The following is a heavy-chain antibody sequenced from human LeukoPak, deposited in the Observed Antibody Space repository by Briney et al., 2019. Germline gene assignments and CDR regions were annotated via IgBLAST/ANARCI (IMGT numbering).Heavy chain of an antibody. Sequence: SVKVSCKASGGTFSSYAISWVRQAPGQGLEWMGRIIPILGIANYAQKFQGRVTITADKSTSTAYMELRSLRSDDTAVYYCARDSGYCSGGSCRIDYWGQGTLVTVSS. CDR2: IIPILGIA. CDR1: GGTFSSYA. CDR3: ARDSGYCSGGSCRIDY. D-gene: IGHD2-15*01. J-gene: IGHJ4*02. V-gene: IGHV1-69*04.